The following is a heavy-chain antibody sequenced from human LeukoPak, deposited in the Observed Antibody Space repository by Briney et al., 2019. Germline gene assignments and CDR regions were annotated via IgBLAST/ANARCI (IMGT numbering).Heavy chain of an antibody. CDR1: GFIFNNYA. Sequence: PGRSLRLSCAGSGFIFNNYAMHWVRQPPGKGLEWVSGISWNSGSIDYADSVKGRFTISRDNSKNTLYLQMNSLRAEDTAVYYCAKGGYYGSGSYPLEDYYYYGMDVWGQGTTVTVSS. V-gene: IGHV3-9*01. CDR3: AKGGYYGSGSYPLEDYYYYGMDV. D-gene: IGHD3-10*01. CDR2: ISWNSGSI. J-gene: IGHJ6*02.